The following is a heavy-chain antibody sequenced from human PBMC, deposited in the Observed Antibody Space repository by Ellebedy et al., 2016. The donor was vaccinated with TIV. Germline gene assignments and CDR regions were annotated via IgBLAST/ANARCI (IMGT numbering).Heavy chain of an antibody. CDR1: GLTSTRYW. CDR2: IKEDGSEK. CDR3: AREISDSGGYYPPDYYYGMDV. J-gene: IGHJ6*02. D-gene: IGHD3-22*01. Sequence: PGGSLRLSCAASGLTSTRYWMSWVRQAPGKGLEWVANIKEDGSEKNYLDSVKGRFTIYRDNAKKSWYLQMNNMRAEDTVVYFCAREISDSGGYYPPDYYYGMDVWGQGTTVTVSS. V-gene: IGHV3-7*01.